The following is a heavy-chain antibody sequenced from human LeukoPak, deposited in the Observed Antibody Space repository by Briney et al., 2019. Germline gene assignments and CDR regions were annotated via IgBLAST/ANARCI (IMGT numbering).Heavy chain of an antibody. Sequence: PLETLSLTCTVSGGSISSYYWSWIRQPPGKGLEWIGYIYYSGSTNYNPSLKSRVTISVDTSKNQFSLKLSSVTAADTAVYYCARGGRAAADSYYFDYWGQGTLVTVSS. J-gene: IGHJ4*02. V-gene: IGHV4-59*01. CDR2: IYYSGST. D-gene: IGHD6-13*01. CDR3: ARGGRAAADSYYFDY. CDR1: GGSISSYY.